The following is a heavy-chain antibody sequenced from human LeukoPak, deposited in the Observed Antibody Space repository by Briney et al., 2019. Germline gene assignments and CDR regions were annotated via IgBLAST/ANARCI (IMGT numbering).Heavy chain of an antibody. CDR2: INTGNGNT. J-gene: IGHJ4*02. CDR3: ARNTETAIPLPYYFDY. V-gene: IGHV1-3*04. Sequence: ASVKVSCKASGYTLTSYAMHWVRQAPGQRLECMGWINTGNGNTKYSQKFQGRVTITRDTSASTAYMDLSSQRSEDTAVYYCARNTETAIPLPYYFDYWGQGTLVTVSS. D-gene: IGHD2-21*02. CDR1: GYTLTSYA.